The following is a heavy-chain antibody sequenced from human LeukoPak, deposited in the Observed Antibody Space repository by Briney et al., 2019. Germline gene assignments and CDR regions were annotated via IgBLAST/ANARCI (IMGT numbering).Heavy chain of an antibody. Sequence: GGSLRLSCAASGFTVSSNYMSWVRQAPGKGLEWVSVIYSGGSTYYADSVKGRFTISRDNSKNTLYLQMNSLRAENTAVYYCARDKDGYNLGFDCWGQGTLVTVSS. CDR1: GFTVSSNY. V-gene: IGHV3-53*01. J-gene: IGHJ4*02. D-gene: IGHD5-24*01. CDR2: IYSGGST. CDR3: ARDKDGYNLGFDC.